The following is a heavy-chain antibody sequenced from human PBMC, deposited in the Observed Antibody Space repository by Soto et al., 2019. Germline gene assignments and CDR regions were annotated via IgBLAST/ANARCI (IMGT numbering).Heavy chain of an antibody. CDR3: ARGREGEAAGSGKIFWFDP. V-gene: IGHV1-69*02. J-gene: IGHJ5*02. Sequence: SVKVSCKASGGTFSSYTISWVRQAPGQGLEWMGRIIPILGIANYAQKFQGRVTITVDKSTSTAYMELSSLRSEDTAVYYCARGREGEAAGSGKIFWFDPWGQGTLVTVSS. D-gene: IGHD6-13*01. CDR2: IIPILGIA. CDR1: GGTFSSYT.